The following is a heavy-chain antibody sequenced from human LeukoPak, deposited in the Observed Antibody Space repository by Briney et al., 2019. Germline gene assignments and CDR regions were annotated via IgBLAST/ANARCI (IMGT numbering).Heavy chain of an antibody. D-gene: IGHD1-1*01. Sequence: GASVKVSCKPSGGTINDYAVYWVRQAPGQGLEWMARIIPLFGTVNYAQKFQDRLTVSADKSTNTVHMELSSLRFEDTTIYYCATPPPGYSFSNHYYYMDAWGRGTTVTVSS. CDR1: GGTINDYA. J-gene: IGHJ6*03. CDR3: ATPPPGYSFSNHYYYMDA. V-gene: IGHV1-69*06. CDR2: IIPLFGTV.